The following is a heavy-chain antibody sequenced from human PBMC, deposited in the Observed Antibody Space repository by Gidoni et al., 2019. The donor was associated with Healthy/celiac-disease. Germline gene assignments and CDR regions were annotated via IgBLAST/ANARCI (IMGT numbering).Heavy chain of an antibody. Sequence: EVQLLESGGGLVQPGGSLRLSCAASGFTFSSYDMSWVRQAPGKGLEWVSAISGSGGSTYYADAVKGRFTISRENSKNTLYLQRNSLRDEDTAVYYCAKLLWFGEFFFDYWGQGTLVTVSS. J-gene: IGHJ4*02. V-gene: IGHV3-23*01. CDR1: GFTFSSYD. CDR3: AKLLWFGEFFFDY. D-gene: IGHD3-10*01. CDR2: ISGSGGST.